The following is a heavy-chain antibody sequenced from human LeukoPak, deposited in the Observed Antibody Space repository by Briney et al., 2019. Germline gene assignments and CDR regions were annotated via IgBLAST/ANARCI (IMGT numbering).Heavy chain of an antibody. J-gene: IGHJ4*02. Sequence: PGGSLRLSCAASGFNFSSYGMHWVRQATGKGLEWVAFIRYDGSNKYYADSVKGRFTISRDNSKNTLYLQMNSLRAEDTAVYYCAKDANPYYYDSSGYQSCIDYWGQGTLVTVSS. V-gene: IGHV3-30*02. D-gene: IGHD3-22*01. CDR3: AKDANPYYYDSSGYQSCIDY. CDR2: IRYDGSNK. CDR1: GFNFSSYG.